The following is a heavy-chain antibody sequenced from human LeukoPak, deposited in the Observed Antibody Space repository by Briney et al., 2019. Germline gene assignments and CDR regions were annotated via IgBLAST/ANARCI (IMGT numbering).Heavy chain of an antibody. Sequence: SETLSLTCAVSGYSISSGSYWGWIRQPPGKGLEWIGNMYHSGSTYSNPSLKSRATISVDTSKNQFSLRLRSVPAADTAVYYCARLRVIDSSGFYYVDYWGQGTLVTVSS. J-gene: IGHJ4*02. V-gene: IGHV4-38-2*01. CDR3: ARLRVIDSSGFYYVDY. D-gene: IGHD3-22*01. CDR2: MYHSGST. CDR1: GYSISSGSY.